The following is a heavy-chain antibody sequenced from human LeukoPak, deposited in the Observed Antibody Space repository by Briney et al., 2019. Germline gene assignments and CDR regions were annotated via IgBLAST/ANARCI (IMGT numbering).Heavy chain of an antibody. D-gene: IGHD3-3*01. CDR2: ISRSGATI. V-gene: IGHV3-48*03. J-gene: IGHJ6*03. CDR1: GFTFSNYE. CDR3: AKALRFKGYMDV. Sequence: QTGGSLRLSCAASGFTFSNYEMNWVRQAPGKGLEWVSFISRSGATIYYTDSVKGRFTISRDNSKNTLYLQMNSLRAEDTAVYYCAKALRFKGYMDVWGKGTTVTVSS.